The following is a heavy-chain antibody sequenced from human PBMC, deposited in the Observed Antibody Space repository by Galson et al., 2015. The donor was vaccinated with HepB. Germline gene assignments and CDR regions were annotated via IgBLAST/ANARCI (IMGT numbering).Heavy chain of an antibody. CDR3: ARDYYDSSDE. Sequence: SVKVSCKASGGTFSSYAISWVRQDPGQGLEWMGRIIPILGIANYAQKFQGRVTITADKSTSTAYMELSSLRSEDTSVYYCARDYYDSSDEWGQGTLVTVSS. J-gene: IGHJ4*02. CDR1: GGTFSSYA. V-gene: IGHV1-69*04. D-gene: IGHD3-22*01. CDR2: IIPILGIA.